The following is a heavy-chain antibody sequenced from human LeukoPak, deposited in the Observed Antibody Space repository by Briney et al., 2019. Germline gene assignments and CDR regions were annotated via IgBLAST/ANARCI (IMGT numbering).Heavy chain of an antibody. V-gene: IGHV3-21*03. J-gene: IGHJ4*02. CDR2: ISSSSSYI. CDR3: TTDWICVGYCSDGVCHIGPWC. CDR1: GFTFRSYS. D-gene: IGHD2-8*01. Sequence: KPGGSLRLSCAAPGFTFRSYSMNWVRQAPGKGLEWVSSISSSSSYIYYADSVKGRFTISRDNAKNSLYLQMNSLGAEDTGVYYCTTDWICVGYCSDGVCHIGPWCWGQGTPVTVSS.